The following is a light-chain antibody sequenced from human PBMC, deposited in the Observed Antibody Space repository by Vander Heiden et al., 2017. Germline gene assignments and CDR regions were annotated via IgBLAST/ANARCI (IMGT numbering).Light chain of an antibody. CDR2: GNS. V-gene: IGLV1-40*01. CDR3: QSYDSSLSGSV. CDR1: SSNIGAGYD. Sequence: QSVLTQPPSVSGAPGQRVTISCTGSSSNIGAGYDVPWYQQLPGTAPKLLIYGNSNRPSGVPDRFSGSKSGTSASLAITGLQAEDEADYYCQSYDSSLSGSVFGGGTKLTGL. J-gene: IGLJ2*01.